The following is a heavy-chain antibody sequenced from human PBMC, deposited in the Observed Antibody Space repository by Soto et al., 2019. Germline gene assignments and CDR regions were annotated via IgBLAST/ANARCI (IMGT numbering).Heavy chain of an antibody. V-gene: IGHV3-23*01. CDR3: AKGDYDFWSGYFDY. CDR2: ISGSGGST. D-gene: IGHD3-3*01. J-gene: IGHJ4*02. Sequence: GGSLRLSCTASGFTFSSYAMSWVRQAPGKGLEWVSAISGSGGSTYYADSVKGRFTISRDNSKNTLYLQMNSLRAEDTAVYYCAKGDYDFWSGYFDYWGQGTLVTVSS. CDR1: GFTFSSYA.